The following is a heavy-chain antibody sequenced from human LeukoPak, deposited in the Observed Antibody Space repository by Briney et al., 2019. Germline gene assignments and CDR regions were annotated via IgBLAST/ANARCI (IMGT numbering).Heavy chain of an antibody. J-gene: IGHJ4*02. D-gene: IGHD2-15*01. Sequence: GGSLRLSCAASGFTFNNYAMSWVRQAPGKGLEWVSTIGFGDDSAYYADSVKGRFTISRDNSKNTLYLQMNYLRAEDTAVYYCSIGPQRYCSGGYCYGDYWGQGTLVTVSS. CDR3: SIGPQRYCSGGYCYGDY. V-gene: IGHV3-23*01. CDR1: GFTFNNYA. CDR2: IGFGDDSA.